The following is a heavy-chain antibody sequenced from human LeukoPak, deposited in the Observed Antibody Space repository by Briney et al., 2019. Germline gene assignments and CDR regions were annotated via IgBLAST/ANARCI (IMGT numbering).Heavy chain of an antibody. V-gene: IGHV1-2*06. CDR2: INPNRGDT. D-gene: IGHD1-26*01. CDR1: GYTFTAYF. J-gene: IGHJ4*02. CDR3: AQTPSGSYGAKSDY. Sequence: ASVKVSCKASGYTFTAYFMHWVRQAPGQGREWMGRINPNRGDTNYAQRFRDRATVTTDTSTRTLYMKLTSDDTAVYYCAQTPSGSYGAKSDYWGQGTLVTVSS.